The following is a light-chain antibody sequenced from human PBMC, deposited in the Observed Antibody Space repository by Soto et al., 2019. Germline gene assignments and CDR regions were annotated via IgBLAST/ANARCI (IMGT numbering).Light chain of an antibody. J-gene: IGKJ1*01. V-gene: IGKV1-39*02. Sequence: VRMSDAPSYRAESVGDRVTIPCRASQSISSYLNWYQQKPGKAPKLLIYAASSLQSGVPSRFSGSGSGTDFTLTISSLQPEDFAVHYCQQYGTFTLWTLGQRTKVDI. CDR2: AAS. CDR1: QSISSY. CDR3: QQYGTFTLWT.